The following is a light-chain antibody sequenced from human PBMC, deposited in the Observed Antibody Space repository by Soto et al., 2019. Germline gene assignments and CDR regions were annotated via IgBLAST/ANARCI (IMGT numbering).Light chain of an antibody. CDR2: GAS. J-gene: IGKJ4*01. CDR3: QQYGSSPLT. CDR1: QSVSSSY. V-gene: IGKV3-20*01. Sequence: EIVLTQSPGTLSLSPGERATLSCRASQSVSSSYLAWYQQKPGQAPRLLIYGASSRATGIPGRFSGSWSGTDFTLTISRLEPEDFAVYYCQQYGSSPLTFGGGTKVDIK.